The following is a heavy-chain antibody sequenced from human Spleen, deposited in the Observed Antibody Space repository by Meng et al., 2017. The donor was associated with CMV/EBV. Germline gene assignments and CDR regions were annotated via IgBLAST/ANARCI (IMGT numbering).Heavy chain of an antibody. CDR3: ARWKPRVDY. V-gene: IGHV3-21*01. CDR1: GFTFSDYS. Sequence: GGSLRLSCAASGFTFSDYSMHWVRQAPGKGLEWVASISTGSGYIYYAESVKGRFTISRDNAKNSLYLQMNSLRAEDTAVYYCARWKPRVDYWGQGTLVTVSS. D-gene: IGHD1-1*01. CDR2: ISTGSGYI. J-gene: IGHJ4*02.